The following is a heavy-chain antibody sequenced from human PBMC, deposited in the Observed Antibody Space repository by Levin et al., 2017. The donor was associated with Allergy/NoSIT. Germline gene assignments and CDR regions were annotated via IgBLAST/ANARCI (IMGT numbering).Heavy chain of an antibody. Sequence: GESLKISCAASGFTFSSYAMSWVRQAPGKGLEWVSGISGHDDSTYYADSVKGRFTISRDNSENTLYLQMNSLRAEDTAVYYCAKDRGCTGGSCYPNALVDYWGQGTLVTVSS. CDR2: ISGHDDST. D-gene: IGHD2-15*01. J-gene: IGHJ4*02. CDR3: AKDRGCTGGSCYPNALVDY. V-gene: IGHV3-23*01. CDR1: GFTFSSYA.